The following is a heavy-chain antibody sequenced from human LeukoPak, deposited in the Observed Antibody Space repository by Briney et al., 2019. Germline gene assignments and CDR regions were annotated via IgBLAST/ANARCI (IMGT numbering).Heavy chain of an antibody. Sequence: HPGGSLRLSCAASGFTVSGNYMSWVRQAPGKGLEWLSVIHRGGNTYYSDSVKGRFTISRDSSKNTVFLQMDSLREEDTAVYYCARDPGYGLGVNYGDYWGGGTLVTVPS. D-gene: IGHD3-10*01. CDR2: IHRGGNT. J-gene: IGHJ4*02. CDR3: ARDPGYGLGVNYGDY. V-gene: IGHV3-66*01. CDR1: GFTVSGNY.